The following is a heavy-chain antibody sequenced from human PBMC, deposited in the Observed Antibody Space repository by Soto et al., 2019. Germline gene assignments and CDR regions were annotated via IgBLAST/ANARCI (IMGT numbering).Heavy chain of an antibody. CDR3: ARFRYYDSSDSDY. J-gene: IGHJ4*02. D-gene: IGHD3-22*01. Sequence: EVQLVESGGSLIQPGGSLRLSCAASGFTVSSNYMSWVRQAPGKGLEWVSVIYSGGSTYYADSVKGRFTISRDNSKNTLYLQMNSLRAEDTAVYYCARFRYYDSSDSDYWGQGTLVTVSS. CDR1: GFTVSSNY. CDR2: IYSGGST. V-gene: IGHV3-53*01.